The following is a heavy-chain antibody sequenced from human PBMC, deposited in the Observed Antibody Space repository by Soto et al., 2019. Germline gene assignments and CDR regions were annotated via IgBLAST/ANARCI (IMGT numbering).Heavy chain of an antibody. CDR1: VFTFSSYG. CDR3: ARGGVAARTDYYYYYGMDV. Sequence: VGSLRLSCAASVFTFSSYGMHCVRHSPGKWLEWVAVIWYDGSNKYYADSVKGRFTISRDNSKNKLYLQMNSLRAEDTAVYYCARGGVAARTDYYYYYGMDVWGQGTTVTVSS. J-gene: IGHJ6*02. CDR2: IWYDGSNK. V-gene: IGHV3-33*01. D-gene: IGHD6-13*01.